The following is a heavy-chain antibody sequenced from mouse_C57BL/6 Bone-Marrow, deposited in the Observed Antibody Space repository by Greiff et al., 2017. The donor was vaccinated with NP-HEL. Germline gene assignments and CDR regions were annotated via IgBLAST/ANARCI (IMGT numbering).Heavy chain of an antibody. CDR1: GYSFTGYY. D-gene: IGHD1-1*01. CDR2: IYPYNGVS. V-gene: IGHV1-31*01. CDR3: ARPYYYGKGYAMDY. Sequence: EVQLQQSGPELVKPGASVKISCKASGYSFTGYYMHWVKQSHGNILDWIGYIYPYNGVSSYNQKFKGKATLTVDNSSSTAYMELRSLTSEDSAVYYCARPYYYGKGYAMDYWGQGTSVTVSS. J-gene: IGHJ4*01.